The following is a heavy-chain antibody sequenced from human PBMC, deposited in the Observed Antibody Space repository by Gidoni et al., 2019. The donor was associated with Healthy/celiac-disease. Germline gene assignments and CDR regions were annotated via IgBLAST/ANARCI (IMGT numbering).Heavy chain of an antibody. Sequence: EVQLVQSGAEVKKPGESLRISCKGSGSSFTSYWISWVRQMPGKGLEWMGRIDPSDSYTNYSPSFQGHVTISADKSISTAYLQWSSLKASDTAMYYCARGQNILTGYYLNWFDPWGQGTLVTVSS. CDR3: ARGQNILTGYYLNWFDP. V-gene: IGHV5-10-1*03. D-gene: IGHD3-9*01. CDR2: IDPSDSYT. CDR1: GSSFTSYW. J-gene: IGHJ5*02.